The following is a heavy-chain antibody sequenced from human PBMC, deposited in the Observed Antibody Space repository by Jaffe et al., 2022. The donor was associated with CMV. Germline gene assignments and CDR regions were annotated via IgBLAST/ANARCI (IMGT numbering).Heavy chain of an antibody. CDR2: INPNSGGT. CDR1: GYTFTGYY. CDR3: ARESSGNYYGSGSYGYYGMDV. D-gene: IGHD3-10*01. V-gene: IGHV1-2*02. J-gene: IGHJ6*02. Sequence: QVQLVQSGAEVKKPGASVKVSCKASGYTFTGYYMHWVRQAPGQGLEWMGWINPNSGGTNYAQKFQGRVTMTRDTSISTAYMELSRLRSDDTAVYYCARESSGNYYGSGSYGYYGMDVWGQGTTVTVSS.